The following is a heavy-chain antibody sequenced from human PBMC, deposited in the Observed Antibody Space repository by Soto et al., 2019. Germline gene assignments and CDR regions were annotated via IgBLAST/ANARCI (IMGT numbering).Heavy chain of an antibody. CDR1: GGSISSGDYY. CDR3: ARGVWSGYYFNWFDP. J-gene: IGHJ5*02. CDR2: IYYSGST. Sequence: SETLSLTCTVSGGSISSGDYYWSWIRQPPGKGLEWIGYIYYSGSTYYNPSLKSRVTISVDTSKHQFSLKLSSVTAADTAVYYCARGVWSGYYFNWFDPWGQGTLVTVSA. V-gene: IGHV4-30-4*01. D-gene: IGHD3-3*01.